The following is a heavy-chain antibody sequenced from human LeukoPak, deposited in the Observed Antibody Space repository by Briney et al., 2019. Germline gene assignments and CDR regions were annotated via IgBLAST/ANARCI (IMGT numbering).Heavy chain of an antibody. CDR3: AKSDGYSYGYLDY. CDR2: ISWNSGSI. CDR1: GFTFDDYA. Sequence: GGSLRLSCAASGFTFDDYAMHWVRQAPEKGLEWVSGISWNSGSIGYADSVKGRFTISRDNAKNSLYLQMNSLRAEDMALYYCAKSDGYSYGYLDYWGQGTLVTVSS. V-gene: IGHV3-9*03. D-gene: IGHD5-18*01. J-gene: IGHJ4*02.